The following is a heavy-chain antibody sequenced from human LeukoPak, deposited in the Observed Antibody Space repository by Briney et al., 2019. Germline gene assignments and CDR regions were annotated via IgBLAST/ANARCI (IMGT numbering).Heavy chain of an antibody. J-gene: IGHJ5*02. CDR3: AREAVKSKEIVVVVAATDWFDP. CDR2: INPNSGGT. Sequence: ASVKVSCKASGYTFTGYYMHWVRQAPGQGLEWMGWINPNSGGTNYAQKFQGRVTMTRDTSISTAYMELSRLRSDDTAVYYCAREAVKSKEIVVVVAATDWFDPWGQGTLVTVSS. D-gene: IGHD2-15*01. V-gene: IGHV1-2*02. CDR1: GYTFTGYY.